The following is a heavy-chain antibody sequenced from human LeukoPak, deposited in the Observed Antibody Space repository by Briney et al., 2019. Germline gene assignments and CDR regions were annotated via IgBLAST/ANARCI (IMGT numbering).Heavy chain of an antibody. V-gene: IGHV3-21*01. CDR3: ARGWGAAAATPRGY. CDR1: GFTFSSYS. J-gene: IGHJ4*02. CDR2: ISSSSSYI. Sequence: GGSLRLSCAASGFTFSSYSMNWVRQAPGKGLEWVSSISSSSSYIYYADSVKGRFTISSDNAKNSLYLQMNSLRAEDTAVYYCARGWGAAAATPRGYWGQGTLVTVSS. D-gene: IGHD6-13*01.